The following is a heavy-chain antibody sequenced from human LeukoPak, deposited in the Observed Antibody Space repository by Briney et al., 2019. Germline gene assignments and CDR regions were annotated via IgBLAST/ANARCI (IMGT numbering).Heavy chain of an antibody. CDR3: AKSGYNRFDY. CDR2: ISGSGGST. Sequence: GGSLRLPCAASGFTFSSYGMSWVRQAPGKGLEWVSAISGSGGSTHYADSVKGRFTISRDNSKNTLYLQMNSLIAEDTAVYYCAKSGYNRFDYWGQGTRVTVSS. CDR1: GFTFSSYG. V-gene: IGHV3-23*01. J-gene: IGHJ4*02. D-gene: IGHD5-24*01.